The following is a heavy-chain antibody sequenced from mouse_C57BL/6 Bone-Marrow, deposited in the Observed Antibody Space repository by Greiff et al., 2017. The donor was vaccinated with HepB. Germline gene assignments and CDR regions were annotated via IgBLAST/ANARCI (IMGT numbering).Heavy chain of an antibody. Sequence: EVKVEESGGGLVQPGGSLKLSCAASGFTFSDYYMYWVRQTPEKRLEWVAYISNGGGSTYYPDTVKGRFTISRDNAKNTLYLQMSRLKSEDTAMYYCARQGAPRRYFDVWGTGTTVTVSS. CDR1: GFTFSDYY. CDR3: ARQGAPRRYFDV. V-gene: IGHV5-12*01. J-gene: IGHJ1*03. CDR2: ISNGGGST. D-gene: IGHD3-1*01.